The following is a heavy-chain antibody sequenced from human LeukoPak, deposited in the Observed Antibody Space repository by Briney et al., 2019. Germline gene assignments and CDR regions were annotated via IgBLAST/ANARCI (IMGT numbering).Heavy chain of an antibody. CDR3: AREKPALTYYYDSSGYYYFDY. CDR2: ISSSSSYI. J-gene: IGHJ4*02. CDR1: GFTFSSYS. Sequence: GGSLRLSCAASGFTFSSYSMNWVRQAPGKGLEWVSSISSSSSYIYYVDSVKGRFTISRDNAKNSLYLQMNSLRAEDTAVYYCAREKPALTYYYDSSGYYYFDYWGQGTLVTVSS. V-gene: IGHV3-21*01. D-gene: IGHD3-22*01.